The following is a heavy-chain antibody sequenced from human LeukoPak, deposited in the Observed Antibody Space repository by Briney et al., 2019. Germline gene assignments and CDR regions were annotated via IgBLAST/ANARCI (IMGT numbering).Heavy chain of an antibody. CDR2: IYYSGST. CDR1: GGSISSGDYY. V-gene: IGHV4-30-4*01. Sequence: SETLSLTCTVSGGSISSGDYYWSWIRQPPGKGLEWIGYIYYSGSTYYNPSLKRRVTISVDTSKNQFSLKLSSVTAADTAVYYCARARRDGYNYGDPNFDYWGQGTLVTVSS. J-gene: IGHJ4*02. CDR3: ARARRDGYNYGDPNFDY. D-gene: IGHD5-24*01.